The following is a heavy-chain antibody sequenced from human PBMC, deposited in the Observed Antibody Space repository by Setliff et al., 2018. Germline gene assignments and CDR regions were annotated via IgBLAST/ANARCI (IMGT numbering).Heavy chain of an antibody. D-gene: IGHD1-26*01. Sequence: ASVKVSCKASGYTFTSYAMNWVRQAPGQGLEWMGWINTNTGNPTYAQGFTGRFVFSLDTSVSTAYLHMNSLRDEDTALYHCTRFGDRNGIGIWGQGTMVTVSS. CDR2: INTNTGNP. CDR1: GYTFTSYA. CDR3: TRFGDRNGIGI. V-gene: IGHV7-4-1*02. J-gene: IGHJ3*02.